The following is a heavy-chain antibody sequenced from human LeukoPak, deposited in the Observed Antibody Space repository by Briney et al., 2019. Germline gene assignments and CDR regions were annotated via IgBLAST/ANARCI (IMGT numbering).Heavy chain of an antibody. V-gene: IGHV1-2*02. CDR1: GYTFTGYY. D-gene: IGHD2-15*01. J-gene: IGHJ5*02. CDR2: INANSGGT. CDR3: ARAYCSGGSCYSGKRFDP. Sequence: ASVKVSCKASGYTFTGYYMHWVRQAPGQGLEWMGWINANSGGTNYAQKFQGRVTMTRDTSISTAYMELSRLRSDDTAVYYCARAYCSGGSCYSGKRFDPWGQGTLVTVSS.